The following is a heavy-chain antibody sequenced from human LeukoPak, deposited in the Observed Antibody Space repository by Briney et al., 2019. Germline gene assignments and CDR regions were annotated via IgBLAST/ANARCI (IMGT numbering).Heavy chain of an antibody. J-gene: IGHJ4*02. CDR2: VDASGST. Sequence: SETLSLTCTVSGGSILGGYFYWSWVRQPAGKGLEWIGRVDASGSTNYNPSLRSRVIISVDTSKNQFSLNLSSVTAANTAVYYCARWGVGFSNNGFDYWGRGSLVTVSS. CDR1: GGSILGGYFY. V-gene: IGHV4-61*02. D-gene: IGHD2-8*01. CDR3: ARWGVGFSNNGFDY.